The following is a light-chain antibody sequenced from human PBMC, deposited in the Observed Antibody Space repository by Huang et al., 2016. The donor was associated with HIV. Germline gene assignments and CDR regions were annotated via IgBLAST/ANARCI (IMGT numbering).Light chain of an antibody. CDR1: QGAGNS. Sequence: DIQMTQSPSSLSTSVGDRVTITCRASQGAGNSLAWYQQKPGKVPKLLIYAASTLRSGCPSRFSGSGSGTEFTLTISGLQPEDVATYYCQKYNSAPYTFGQGTMLDIK. J-gene: IGKJ2*01. CDR2: AAS. CDR3: QKYNSAPYT. V-gene: IGKV1-27*01.